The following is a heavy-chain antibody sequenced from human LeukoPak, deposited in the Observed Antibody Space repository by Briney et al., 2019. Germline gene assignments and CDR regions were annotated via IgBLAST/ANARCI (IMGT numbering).Heavy chain of an antibody. J-gene: IGHJ4*02. D-gene: IGHD3-22*01. CDR2: IYYSGST. CDR1: GGSISSSSYY. V-gene: IGHV4-39*01. CDR3: ARHYYGSPGYFYFDF. Sequence: SETLSLTCTVSGGSISSSSYYWGWIRQPPGKGLEWIGSIYYSGSTYYNPSLKSRVTISVDTSKNQFSLKLSSVTAADTAVYYCARHYYGSPGYFYFDFWGPGTLVTVSS.